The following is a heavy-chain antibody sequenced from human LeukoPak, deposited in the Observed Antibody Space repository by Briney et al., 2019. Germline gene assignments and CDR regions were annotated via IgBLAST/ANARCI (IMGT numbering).Heavy chain of an antibody. D-gene: IGHD3-22*01. Sequence: PSETLSLTCAVYGGSFSGYYWSWIRQPPGKGLEWIGEINHSGSTNYNPSLKSRVTISVDTSKNQFSLKLSSVTAADTAVYYCARAHQLYYYDSSGYEDYWGQGTLVTVSS. V-gene: IGHV4-34*01. J-gene: IGHJ4*02. CDR2: INHSGST. CDR3: ARAHQLYYYDSSGYEDY. CDR1: GGSFSGYY.